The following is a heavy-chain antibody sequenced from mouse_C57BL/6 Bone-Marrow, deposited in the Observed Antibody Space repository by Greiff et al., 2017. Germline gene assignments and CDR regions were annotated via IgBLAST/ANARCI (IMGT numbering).Heavy chain of an antibody. Sequence: VQLQQPGAELVRPGTSVKLSCKASGYTFTSYWMHRVKQRPGQGLEWIGVIDPSDSYTNYNQKFKGKATLTVDTSSSTAYMQLSSLTSEDSAVYYCARRLRQGDWGQGTTLTVSS. CDR2: IDPSDSYT. CDR1: GYTFTSYW. CDR3: ARRLRQGD. D-gene: IGHD3-2*01. J-gene: IGHJ2*01. V-gene: IGHV1-59*01.